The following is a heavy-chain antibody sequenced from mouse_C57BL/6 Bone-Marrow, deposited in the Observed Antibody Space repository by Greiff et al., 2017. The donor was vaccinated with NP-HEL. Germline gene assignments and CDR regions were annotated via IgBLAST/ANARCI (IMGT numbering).Heavy chain of an antibody. CDR2: ISYSGST. D-gene: IGHD4-1*01. Sequence: VHVKQSGPGLAKPSQTLSLTCSVTGYSITSDYWNWIRKFPGNKLEYMGYISYSGSTYYNPSLKSRISITRDTSKNQYYLQLNSVTTEDTATYYCARLRANWGYYAMDYWGQGTSVTVSS. V-gene: IGHV3-8*01. J-gene: IGHJ4*01. CDR3: ARLRANWGYYAMDY. CDR1: GYSITSDY.